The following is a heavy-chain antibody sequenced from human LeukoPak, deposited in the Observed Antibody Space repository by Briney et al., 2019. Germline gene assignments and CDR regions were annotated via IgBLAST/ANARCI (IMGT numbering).Heavy chain of an antibody. D-gene: IGHD3-3*01. CDR2: ISGSGGST. CDR3: AKDTRTVFGVASHYFDY. J-gene: IGHJ4*02. CDR1: GFTFSSYA. V-gene: IGHV3-23*01. Sequence: GSLRLSCAASGFTFSSYAMSWVRQAPGKGLEWVSAISGSGGSTYYADSVKGRFTISRDNSKNTLYLQMNSLRAEDTAVYYCAKDTRTVFGVASHYFDYWGQGTLVTVSS.